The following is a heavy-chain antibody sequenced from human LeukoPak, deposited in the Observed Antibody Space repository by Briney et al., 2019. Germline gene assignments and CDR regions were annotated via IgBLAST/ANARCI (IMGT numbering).Heavy chain of an antibody. Sequence: PSETLSLTCTVSGGSNSSYYWSWIRQPAGKGLEWIGRIYTSGSTNYNPSLKSRVTMSVDTSKNQFSLKLSSVTAADTAVYYCARDSLTQDLNWFDPWGQGTLVTVSS. CDR2: IYTSGST. J-gene: IGHJ5*02. CDR3: ARDSLTQDLNWFDP. V-gene: IGHV4-4*07. CDR1: GGSNSSYY.